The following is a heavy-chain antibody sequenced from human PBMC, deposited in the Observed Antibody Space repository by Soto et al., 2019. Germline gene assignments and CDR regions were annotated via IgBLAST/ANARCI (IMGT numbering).Heavy chain of an antibody. CDR2: VRYTGST. Sequence: QVQLQESGPGLVKPSETLSLTFTVSGGSISTYYWNWIRQPPGKGLVWIGFVRYTGSTNYNPSLRSRVTMSVDKSKNQLSLNLASVTAADTAVYFCARGRVVGPWGQGALVTVS. D-gene: IGHD1-26*01. V-gene: IGHV4-59*01. CDR1: GGSISTYY. CDR3: ARGRVVGP. J-gene: IGHJ5*02.